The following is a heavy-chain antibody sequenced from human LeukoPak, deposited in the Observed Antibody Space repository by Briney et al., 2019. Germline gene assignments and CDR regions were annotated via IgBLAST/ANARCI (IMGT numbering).Heavy chain of an antibody. Sequence: GESLEISCKGSGYSFTSYWISWVRQMPGKGLEWMGRIDPSDSYTNYSPSFQGHVTISADKSISTTYLQWNSLEASDTAMYYCASLNSGSYYGLGFFDLWGRGTLVTVSS. CDR1: GYSFTSYW. D-gene: IGHD1-26*01. CDR2: IDPSDSYT. CDR3: ASLNSGSYYGLGFFDL. J-gene: IGHJ2*01. V-gene: IGHV5-10-1*01.